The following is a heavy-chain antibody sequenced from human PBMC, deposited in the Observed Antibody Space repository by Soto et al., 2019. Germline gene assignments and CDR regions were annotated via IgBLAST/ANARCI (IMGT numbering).Heavy chain of an antibody. V-gene: IGHV3-48*01. CDR3: ARDTRLGGDIVVVSDAFDI. D-gene: IGHD2-15*01. CDR1: GFTFSSYS. J-gene: IGHJ3*02. Sequence: GGSLRLSCAASGFTFSSYSMNWVRQAPGKGLEWVSYISSSSSTIYYADSVKGRFTISRDNAKNSLYLQMNSLRAEDTAVYYCARDTRLGGDIVVVSDAFDIWGQGTMVTVSS. CDR2: ISSSSSTI.